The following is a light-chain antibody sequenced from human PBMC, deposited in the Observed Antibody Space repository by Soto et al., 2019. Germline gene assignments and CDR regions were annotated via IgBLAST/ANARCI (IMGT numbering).Light chain of an antibody. V-gene: IGKV1-5*01. CDR1: QTISNW. Sequence: DIQMTQSPSTLSASVGDRVTITCRASQTISNWLAWYQQKPGKAPKVLIFDASTLDGGVPSRFSGRRSGTDFTLTISSLQPSDFATYYCQQYNTYPLTFGGGTRWISN. J-gene: IGKJ4*01. CDR3: QQYNTYPLT. CDR2: DAS.